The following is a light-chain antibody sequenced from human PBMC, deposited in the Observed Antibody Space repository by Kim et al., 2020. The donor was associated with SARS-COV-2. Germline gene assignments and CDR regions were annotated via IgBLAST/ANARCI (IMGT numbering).Light chain of an antibody. CDR3: AVWDDSLKGPV. CDR2: SDN. J-gene: IGLJ3*02. Sequence: GQRVTISCSGGSSNIESNTVNWYQQLPGTAPKLLMYSDNHRPSGVPDRFSGSRSGTSASLAISGLQSEDEADYYCAVWDDSLKGPVFGGGTQLTVL. V-gene: IGLV1-44*01. CDR1: SSNIESNT.